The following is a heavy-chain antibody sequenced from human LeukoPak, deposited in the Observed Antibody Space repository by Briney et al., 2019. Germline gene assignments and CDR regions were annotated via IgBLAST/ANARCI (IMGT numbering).Heavy chain of an antibody. Sequence: PGGSLRLSCAASGFTFSSSWMSWVRQAPGKGLEWVASIKQDGSEKYYLDSVKGRFTISRDNDKSALYLQINSLRAEDTALYECARIKECTVLTRVYDYWGEGGLVTVSS. V-gene: IGHV3-7*01. CDR1: GFTFSSSW. CDR2: IKQDGSEK. D-gene: IGHD4-23*01. J-gene: IGHJ4*02. CDR3: ARIKECTVLTRVYDY.